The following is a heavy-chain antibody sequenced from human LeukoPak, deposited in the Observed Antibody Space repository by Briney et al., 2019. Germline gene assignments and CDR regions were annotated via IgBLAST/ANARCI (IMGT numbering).Heavy chain of an antibody. CDR1: GYSLTSYW. CDR2: IFPGDSET. V-gene: IGHV5-51*01. Sequence: GESLKISCKGYGYSLTSYWIGWVRQMPGKGLEWMGSIFPGDSETRYSPSFQGQVTISADKSISTAYLQWSSLKASDTAMYYCARLSSRRGYGGYDPLDYWGQGTLVTVSS. D-gene: IGHD5-12*01. CDR3: ARLSSRRGYGGYDPLDY. J-gene: IGHJ4*02.